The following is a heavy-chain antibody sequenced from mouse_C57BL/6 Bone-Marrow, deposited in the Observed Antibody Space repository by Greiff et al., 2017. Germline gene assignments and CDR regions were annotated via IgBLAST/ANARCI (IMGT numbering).Heavy chain of an antibody. Sequence: QVQLQQSGAELAKPGASVKLSCKASGYTFTSYWMHWVKQSPGQGLEWIGYINPNSGNTKYNQKFKDKATLTVDKSSITAYMHLSRLTYEDTAVYYCARDFSSSRWGQGASVSV. CDR2: INPNSGNT. V-gene: IGHV1-7*01. D-gene: IGHD2-10*02. J-gene: IGHJ4*01. CDR1: GYTFTSYW. CDR3: ARDFSSSR.